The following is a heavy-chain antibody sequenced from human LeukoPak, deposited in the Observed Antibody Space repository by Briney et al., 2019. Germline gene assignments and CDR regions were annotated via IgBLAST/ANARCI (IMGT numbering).Heavy chain of an antibody. Sequence: ASMKVSCKASGYTFNGYYIHWVRQAPGQGPEWMGWLDPKSGGTKYAQRFQGRVTMTWDTSISTAYMDLARLRSDDTTVYYCAKNRDGYNYVGDYWGQGTLVTVSS. CDR3: AKNRDGYNYVGDY. V-gene: IGHV1-2*02. CDR1: GYTFNGYY. J-gene: IGHJ4*02. CDR2: LDPKSGGT. D-gene: IGHD5-24*01.